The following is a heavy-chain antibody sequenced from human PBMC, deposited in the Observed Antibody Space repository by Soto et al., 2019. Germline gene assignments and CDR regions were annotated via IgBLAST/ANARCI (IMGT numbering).Heavy chain of an antibody. CDR3: ARGGYYGSVSSPGWFAR. Sequence: QVQLVQSGAEVKKPGSSVKVSCKASGGTFSSYAISWVRQAPGQGLEWMGGIIPIFGTANYAQKFQGRVTITAEESTSTAYMELSSLISEDTAVYYCARGGYYGSVSSPGWFARWGQGTLVTVSS. CDR1: GGTFSSYA. CDR2: IIPIFGTA. D-gene: IGHD3-10*01. V-gene: IGHV1-69*01. J-gene: IGHJ5*02.